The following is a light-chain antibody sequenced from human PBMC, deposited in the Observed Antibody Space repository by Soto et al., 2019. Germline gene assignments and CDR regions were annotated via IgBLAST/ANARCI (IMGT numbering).Light chain of an antibody. CDR2: ANS. CDR1: NSNIGAGYD. J-gene: IGLJ1*01. Sequence: QSVLTQPPSVSGAPGQRVTISCTGSNSNIGAGYDVQWYQQLPGTAPKLLICANSNRPSGVPDRLSGSKSGTSASLAITGLQAEDEADYYCQSYDSSLSGYVFGTGTKVTVL. CDR3: QSYDSSLSGYV. V-gene: IGLV1-40*01.